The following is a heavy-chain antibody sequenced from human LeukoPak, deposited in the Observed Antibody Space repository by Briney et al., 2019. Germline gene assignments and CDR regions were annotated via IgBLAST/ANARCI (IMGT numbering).Heavy chain of an antibody. V-gene: IGHV4-39*01. CDR2: IYYSGST. CDR3: ASSMCAGGSCYHGAFDY. J-gene: IGHJ4*02. CDR1: GGSISSSSYY. D-gene: IGHD2-15*01. Sequence: SETLSLTCTVSGGSISSSSYYWGWIRQPPGKGLEWIGSIYYSGSTYYNPSLKSRVTISVDTSKNQFSLKLSSVTAADTAVYYCASSMCAGGSCYHGAFDYWGQGTLVTVSS.